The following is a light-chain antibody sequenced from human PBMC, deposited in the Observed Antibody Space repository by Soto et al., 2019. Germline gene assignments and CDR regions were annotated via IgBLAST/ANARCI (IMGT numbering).Light chain of an antibody. CDR1: QSVSSN. V-gene: IGKV3-15*01. CDR3: RQYNNGPPWT. J-gene: IGKJ1*01. CDR2: GAS. Sequence: EIVLTQSPAILSVSPGERATLSCRASQSVSSNLVWYQQKPGQAPRLLIYGASSRATGIPARFSGGGSGTEYTLPVSSLQSDDIAIDYYRQYNNGPPWTFGQGTKVEIK.